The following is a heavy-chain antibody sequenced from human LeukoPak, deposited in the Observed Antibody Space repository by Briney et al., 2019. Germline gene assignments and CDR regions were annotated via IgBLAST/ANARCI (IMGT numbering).Heavy chain of an antibody. Sequence: SETLSLTCAVYGGSFSGYYWGWIRQPPGKGLEWIANVYHNGDTFYNPSLKSRVTISVDTSNNQFSLTLTSVTAADTAVYFCARETSRIIYYWGQGMLVTVSS. CDR3: ARETSRIIYY. V-gene: IGHV4-34*01. CDR2: VYHNGDT. CDR1: GGSFSGYY. J-gene: IGHJ4*02.